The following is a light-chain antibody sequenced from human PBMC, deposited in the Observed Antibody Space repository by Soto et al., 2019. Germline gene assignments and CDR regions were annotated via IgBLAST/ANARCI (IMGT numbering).Light chain of an antibody. CDR1: QSVSSN. V-gene: IGKV3-15*01. CDR3: QQYNNWLT. J-gene: IGKJ1*01. CDR2: GAS. Sequence: EIVMTQSPATLSVSPGDRATLSCRASQSVSSNLAWYQQKPGQAPRLLIYGASTRATGIPARFSGSGSGTEFTLTISSLKSEDFAVYYCQQYNNWLTFGQGTKVDIK.